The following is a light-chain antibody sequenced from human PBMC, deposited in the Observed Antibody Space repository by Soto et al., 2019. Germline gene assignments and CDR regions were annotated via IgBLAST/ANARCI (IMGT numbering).Light chain of an antibody. CDR3: QQSYTFPIT. CDR2: GAS. Sequence: DIQMTQSPSSLSASVGDRVTITCRACHSISNSLNWYQQKSGKAPTLLIYGASSLQSGAPSRFSGSGSGTDFILTISSLQPEDFATYYCQQSYTFPITFGQGTRLEIK. CDR1: HSISNS. J-gene: IGKJ5*01. V-gene: IGKV1-39*01.